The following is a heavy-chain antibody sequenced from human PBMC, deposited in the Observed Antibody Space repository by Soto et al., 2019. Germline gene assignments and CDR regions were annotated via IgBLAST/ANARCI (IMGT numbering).Heavy chain of an antibody. CDR1: WFTFSSYA. V-gene: IGHV3-23*01. D-gene: IGHD3-22*01. J-gene: IGHJ4*02. CDR2: ISGSGGST. CDR3: AREGGYYDSSGYADGDFDY. Sequence: GGALRLSCAASWFTFSSYALSWVRPAPGEGVVWVSAISGSGGSTYYADSVKGRFTISRDNSKNTLYLQMNSLRAEDTAVYYCAREGGYYDSSGYADGDFDYWGQGTLVTVSS.